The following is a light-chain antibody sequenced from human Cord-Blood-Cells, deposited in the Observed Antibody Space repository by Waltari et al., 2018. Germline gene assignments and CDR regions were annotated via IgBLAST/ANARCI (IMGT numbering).Light chain of an antibody. V-gene: IGLV1-44*01. CDR1: SSNIGRNP. Sequence: QSVLTQPPSASGTPGQRFTISCSGISSNIGRNPVNCYQQLPGTAPKLLIYSNNQRPSGVPDRCSGAKSGTYASLAISGLQSEEEADYYCAAWDDSLNGLVFGGGTKLTVL. J-gene: IGLJ2*01. CDR2: SNN. CDR3: AAWDDSLNGLV.